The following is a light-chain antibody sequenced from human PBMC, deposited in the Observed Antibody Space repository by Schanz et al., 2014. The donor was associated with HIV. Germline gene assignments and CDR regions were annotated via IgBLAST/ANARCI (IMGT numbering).Light chain of an antibody. CDR3: SSYEGIHNWV. CDR1: SSDVGGYNY. J-gene: IGLJ2*01. Sequence: QSALTQPPSASGSPGQSVTISCPGTSSDVGGYNYVSWYQHHPGKAPKLLISEVNKRPSGVPDRFSGSKSGNTASLTVSGLQAEDEADYYCSSYEGIHNWVFGGGTKLTVL. CDR2: EVN. V-gene: IGLV2-8*01.